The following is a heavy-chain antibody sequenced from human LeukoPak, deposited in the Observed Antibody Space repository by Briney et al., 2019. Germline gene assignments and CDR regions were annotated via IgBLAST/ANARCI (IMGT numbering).Heavy chain of an antibody. CDR3: AKGIVVVIYAFDI. CDR2: IYYSGST. J-gene: IGHJ3*02. Sequence: SETLSLTCTVSGGSTSSSSYYWGWIRQPPGKGLEWIGSIYYSGSTYYNPSLKSRVTISVDTSKNQFSLKLSSVTAADTAVYYCAKGIVVVIYAFDIWGQGTMVTVSS. V-gene: IGHV4-39*01. CDR1: GGSTSSSSYY. D-gene: IGHD3-22*01.